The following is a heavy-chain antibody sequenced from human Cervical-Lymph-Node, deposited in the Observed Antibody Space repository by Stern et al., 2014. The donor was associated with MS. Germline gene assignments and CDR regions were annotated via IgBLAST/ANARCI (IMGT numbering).Heavy chain of an antibody. V-gene: IGHV3-23*04. D-gene: IGHD1/OR15-1a*01. CDR2: ISASGATT. CDR1: GFTFTSYA. Sequence: EVQLVESGGDLVQPGGSLXLSCAASGFTFTSYAMTWVRQAPGKGLEWVSEISASGATTHYADSVKGRFTISRDNSKNTLYLQMHSLRAEDTAVYYCARSHRTISWGQGTLVSVSS. J-gene: IGHJ5*02. CDR3: ARSHRTIS.